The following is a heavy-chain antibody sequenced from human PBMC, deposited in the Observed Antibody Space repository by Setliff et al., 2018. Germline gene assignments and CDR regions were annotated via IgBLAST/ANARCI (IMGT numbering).Heavy chain of an antibody. Sequence: SETLSLTCAVYGGSFSGYYWSWIRQPPGKGLEWIGEINHSGSTNYNPSLKSRVTISVDTSKNQFSLKLSSVTAADTAVYYCAHRKAAAGAEGWGQGTLVTVSS. CDR2: INHSGST. CDR3: AHRKAAAGAEG. V-gene: IGHV4-34*01. CDR1: GGSFSGYY. D-gene: IGHD6-13*01. J-gene: IGHJ4*02.